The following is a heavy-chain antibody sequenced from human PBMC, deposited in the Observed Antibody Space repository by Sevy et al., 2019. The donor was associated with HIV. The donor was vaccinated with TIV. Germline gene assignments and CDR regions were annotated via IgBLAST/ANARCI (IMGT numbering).Heavy chain of an antibody. V-gene: IGHV1-69*13. CDR2: IIPIFGTA. CDR1: GGTFSSYA. J-gene: IGHJ6*02. Sequence: AAVKVSCKASGGTFSSYAISWVRQAPGQGLEWMGGIIPIFGTANYGQKFQGRVTITADESTSTAYMELSSLRSEDTAVYYCVRAATIFGVVSYYYYGMDVWGQGTTVTVSS. CDR3: VRAATIFGVVSYYYYGMDV. D-gene: IGHD3-3*01.